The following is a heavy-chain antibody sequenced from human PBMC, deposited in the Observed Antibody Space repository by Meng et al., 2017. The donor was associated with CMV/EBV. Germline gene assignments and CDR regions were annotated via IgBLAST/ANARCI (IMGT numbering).Heavy chain of an antibody. V-gene: IGHV3-7*01. CDR2: IKQDGSEK. Sequence: GGPLRPSFAASGFTFSSYWMSWVRQAPGKGLGWVANIKQDGSEKYYVDSVKGRFTISRDNAKNSLYLQMNSLRAEDTAVYYCARDYGDYGLDYWGQGTLVTVSS. CDR3: ARDYGDYGLDY. J-gene: IGHJ4*02. CDR1: GFTFSSYW. D-gene: IGHD4-17*01.